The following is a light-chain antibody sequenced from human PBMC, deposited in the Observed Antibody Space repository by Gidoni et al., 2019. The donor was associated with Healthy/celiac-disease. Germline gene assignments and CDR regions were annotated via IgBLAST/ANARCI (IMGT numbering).Light chain of an antibody. CDR1: SSDVGSYNL. Sequence: QSALTQPASVSGSTGQSITISCTGTSSDVGSYNLVSWYQQHPGKAPKRMIYEGSKRPSGVSNRFSGSKSGNTASLTISGLQAEDEADYYCCSYAGSSTFPYVFGTGTKVTVL. CDR3: CSYAGSSTFPYV. CDR2: EGS. J-gene: IGLJ1*01. V-gene: IGLV2-23*03.